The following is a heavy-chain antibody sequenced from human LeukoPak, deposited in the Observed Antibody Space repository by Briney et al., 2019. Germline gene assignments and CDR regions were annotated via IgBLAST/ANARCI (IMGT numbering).Heavy chain of an antibody. J-gene: IGHJ4*02. D-gene: IGHD6-6*01. CDR2: ISGSGFT. V-gene: IGHV3-23*01. Sequence: GGSLRLSCAASGFTFSSYAMSWVRQAPGKGLEWVSAISGSGFTYYADSVKGRFTISRDYSKNTLYLQMNSLRAEDTAVYYCARGLYSSSPWGQGTLVTVSS. CDR1: GFTFSSYA. CDR3: ARGLYSSSP.